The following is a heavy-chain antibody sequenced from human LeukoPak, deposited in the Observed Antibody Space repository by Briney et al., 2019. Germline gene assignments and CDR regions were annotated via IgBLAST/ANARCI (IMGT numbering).Heavy chain of an antibody. CDR2: IIPIFGTA. V-gene: IGHV1-69*01. D-gene: IGHD6-19*01. Sequence: GSSVKVSCKASGGTFSSYAISWVRQAPGQGLEWMGGIIPIFGTANYAQKFQGRVTITADESTSTAYMELRSLRSDDTAVYYCARDGSSSGWYEGADYWGQGTLVTVSS. J-gene: IGHJ4*02. CDR1: GGTFSSYA. CDR3: ARDGSSSGWYEGADY.